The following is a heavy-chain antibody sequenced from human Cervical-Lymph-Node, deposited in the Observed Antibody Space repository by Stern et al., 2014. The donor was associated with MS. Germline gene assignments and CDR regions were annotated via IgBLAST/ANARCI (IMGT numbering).Heavy chain of an antibody. J-gene: IGHJ4*02. CDR1: GGTFSNYA. CDR2: IIPIFGTP. D-gene: IGHD3-22*01. Sequence: VQLVESGAEVKKPGSSVKVSCKASGGTFSNYAISWVRQAPGQGLKWMGGIIPIFGTPNYAQKFQGRVTITADESTSTAYMELNSLTSEDTAVYYCARGPDHNSGYYYAYWGREPWSPSPQ. CDR3: ARGPDHNSGYYYAY. V-gene: IGHV1-69*01.